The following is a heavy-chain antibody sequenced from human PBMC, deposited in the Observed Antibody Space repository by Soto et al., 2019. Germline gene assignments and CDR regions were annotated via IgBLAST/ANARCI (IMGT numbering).Heavy chain of an antibody. CDR1: GFTSSLYW. V-gene: IGHV3-7*03. CDR3: ARGRWEVRVGPDY. Sequence: EVQLVESGGGLVQPGGSLRLSCTASGFTSSLYWMTWVRQAPGKGLEWVANIKEDGSEKYYVDSVKGRFTISRDNAKNSLYRQMTSLRDADTAVYYCARGRWEVRVGPDYGGQGTLVTFSS. J-gene: IGHJ4*02. CDR2: IKEDGSEK. D-gene: IGHD1-26*01.